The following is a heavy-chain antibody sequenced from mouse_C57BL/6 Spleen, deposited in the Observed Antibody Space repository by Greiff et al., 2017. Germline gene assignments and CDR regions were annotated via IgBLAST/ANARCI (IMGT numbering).Heavy chain of an antibody. CDR2: IYPGDGDT. J-gene: IGHJ2*01. CDR3: AGGDDDWYYFDY. Sequence: VQLQQSGAELVKPGASVKISCKASGYAFSSYWMNWVKQRPGKGLEWIGQIYPGDGDTNYNGKFKGKATLTTDKSSSTAYMQLSSLTSEDSAVYVCAGGDDDWYYFDYWGQGTTLTVSS. D-gene: IGHD2-4*01. V-gene: IGHV1-80*01. CDR1: GYAFSSYW.